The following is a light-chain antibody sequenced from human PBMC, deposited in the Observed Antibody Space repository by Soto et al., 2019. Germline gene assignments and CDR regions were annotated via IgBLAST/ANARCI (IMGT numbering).Light chain of an antibody. V-gene: IGLV3-21*02. J-gene: IGLJ1*01. CDR2: EGS. CDR1: NIGVKS. Sequence: SYALTRPPSVSVAPGQTASITCGGNNIGVKSVHWYQQKPGQAPVLVVYEGSDRPSGIPERFSGFNSGNTATLTIARVEAADEADYYCQVWDGGSDHYVFGTGTKVTVL. CDR3: QVWDGGSDHYV.